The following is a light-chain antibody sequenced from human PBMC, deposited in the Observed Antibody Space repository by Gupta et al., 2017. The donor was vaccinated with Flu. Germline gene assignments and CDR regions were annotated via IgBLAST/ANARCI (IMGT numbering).Light chain of an antibody. V-gene: IGKV1-5*03. J-gene: IGKJ1*01. CDR2: KAS. Sequence: VQMTQSPSTLSASVGDRVTITCQASQNIITWLAWFQQKPGKAPKALISKASNLETGAPSRFSGSGSGTEFTLTISSRQSDDFAPYYCQQYSDCSPWTFGQGTKVETK. CDR1: QNIITW. CDR3: QQYSDCSPWT.